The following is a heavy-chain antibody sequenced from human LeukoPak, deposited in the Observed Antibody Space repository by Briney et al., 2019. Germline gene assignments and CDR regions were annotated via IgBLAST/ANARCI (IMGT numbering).Heavy chain of an antibody. CDR1: GYTFTSYG. CDR3: ARVNMVGPILEDYYFYMDV. Sequence: GASVKVSCKASGYTFTSYGFSWVRQAPGQGLEWMGWISAYNGYTYNSQKFQDGVTMTTDTSTTTAYMELRSLKFDDAAVYYCARVNMVGPILEDYYFYMDVWGEGTAVTVSS. V-gene: IGHV1-18*01. D-gene: IGHD1-26*01. J-gene: IGHJ6*03. CDR2: ISAYNGYT.